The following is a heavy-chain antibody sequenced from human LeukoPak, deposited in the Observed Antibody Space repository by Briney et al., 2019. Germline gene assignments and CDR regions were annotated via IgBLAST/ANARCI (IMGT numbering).Heavy chain of an antibody. CDR2: IYYSGST. D-gene: IGHD2-2*01. Sequence: SETLSLTCAVYGGSFSGYYWSWIRQPPGKGLEWIAYIYYSGSTNYNPSLKSRVTISVDTSKNQFSLKLSSVTAADTAVYYCARGQRYCSSTSCSYYFDYWGQGTLVTVSS. CDR3: ARGQRYCSSTSCSYYFDY. V-gene: IGHV4-59*01. CDR1: GGSFSGYY. J-gene: IGHJ4*02.